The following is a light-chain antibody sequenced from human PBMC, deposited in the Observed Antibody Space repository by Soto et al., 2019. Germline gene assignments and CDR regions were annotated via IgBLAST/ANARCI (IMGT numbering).Light chain of an antibody. Sequence: EIVLTQSQATLSLSPGERATLSCLASQSVGSYLAWYQQKPGQAPRLLIYDTSNRATGIPARFSGSGSGTDFTLTISSLEPEDFAVYYCQQRSNWPPITFGQGTRLEIK. CDR2: DTS. CDR3: QQRSNWPPIT. V-gene: IGKV3-11*01. CDR1: QSVGSY. J-gene: IGKJ5*01.